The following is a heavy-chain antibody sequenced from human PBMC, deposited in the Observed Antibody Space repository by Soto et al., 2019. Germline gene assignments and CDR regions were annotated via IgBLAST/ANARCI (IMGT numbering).Heavy chain of an antibody. Sequence: QVQLVQSGAEVKKPGASVKVSCKASGYTFTSYDINWVRQATGQGLEWMGWMNPNSGNTGYAQKFQGRVTMTRNTSISTAYMELSSLRSEDTAVYYCASPSSGPIAAAGYYYGMDVWGQGTTVTVSS. J-gene: IGHJ6*02. CDR1: GYTFTSYD. CDR2: MNPNSGNT. V-gene: IGHV1-8*01. CDR3: ASPSSGPIAAAGYYYGMDV. D-gene: IGHD6-13*01.